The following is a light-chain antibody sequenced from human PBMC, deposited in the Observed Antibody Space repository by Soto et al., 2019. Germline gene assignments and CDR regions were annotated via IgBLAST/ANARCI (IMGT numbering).Light chain of an antibody. Sequence: DTVMTQSPDSLAVSLGERATINCKSSQSVFHSANNMDYLAWYQQKPGQSPKLLISWASIRDSGVPDRFSGSGSGTDFTLTINSLQAEDAAVYYCQQFYNTPPYTFGQGTRLEIK. J-gene: IGKJ2*01. CDR3: QQFYNTPPYT. CDR1: QSVFHSANNMDY. CDR2: WAS. V-gene: IGKV4-1*01.